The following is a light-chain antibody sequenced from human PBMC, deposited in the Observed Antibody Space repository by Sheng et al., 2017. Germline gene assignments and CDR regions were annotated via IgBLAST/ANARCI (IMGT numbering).Light chain of an antibody. CDR1: TSDVGSYNH. J-gene: IGLJ3*02. V-gene: IGLV2-11*01. CDR3: SSYAGSYTWV. CDR2: DVS. Sequence: QSALTQPRSVSGSPGQSVTISCTGTTSDVGSYNHVSWYQSAQGNAPKVLIYDVSERPSGVPDRFSGSKSGNTASLTISGLQAEDEADYYYSSYAGSYTWVFGGGTRLTVL.